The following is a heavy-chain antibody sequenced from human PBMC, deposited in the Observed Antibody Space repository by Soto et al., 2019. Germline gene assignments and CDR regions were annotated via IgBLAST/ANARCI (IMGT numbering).Heavy chain of an antibody. Sequence: GGSLRLSCAASGFTFSSYGMHWVRQAPGKGLEWVAVIWYDGSNKYYADSVKGRFTISRDNSKNTLYLQMNSLRAEDTAVYYCARDDYSRHLDYWGQGTLVTVSS. D-gene: IGHD3-16*01. CDR3: ARDDYSRHLDY. CDR1: GFTFSSYG. V-gene: IGHV3-33*01. J-gene: IGHJ4*02. CDR2: IWYDGSNK.